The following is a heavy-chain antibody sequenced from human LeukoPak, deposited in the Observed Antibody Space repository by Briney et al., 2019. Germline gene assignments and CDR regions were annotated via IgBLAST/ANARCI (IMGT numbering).Heavy chain of an antibody. D-gene: IGHD5-18*01. J-gene: IGHJ4*02. Sequence: GGSLRLSCAASGFTFSSYAMHWVRQAPGKGLEWVSTISETGRSTYYADSVKGQFTISRDNSKNTLYLQTNSLRAEDTAVYYCAKDRGYSYGISEYWGQGTLVTVSS. CDR1: GFTFSSYA. CDR3: AKDRGYSYGISEY. CDR2: ISETGRST. V-gene: IGHV3-23*01.